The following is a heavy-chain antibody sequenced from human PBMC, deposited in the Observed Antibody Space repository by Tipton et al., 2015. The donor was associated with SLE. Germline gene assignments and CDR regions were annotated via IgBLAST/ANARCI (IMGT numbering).Heavy chain of an antibody. CDR1: GYTFTSYY. J-gene: IGHJ4*02. Sequence: QLVQSGAEVKKPGASVKVSCKASGYTFTSYYMHWVRQAPGQGLEWMGIINPSGGSTSYAQKFQGRVTMTRDTSTSTVYMELSSLRSGDTAVYYCARDRSGRQTEVYFDYWGQGTLVTVSS. CDR3: ARDRSGRQTEVYFDY. CDR2: INPSGGST. D-gene: IGHD1-26*01. V-gene: IGHV1-46*01.